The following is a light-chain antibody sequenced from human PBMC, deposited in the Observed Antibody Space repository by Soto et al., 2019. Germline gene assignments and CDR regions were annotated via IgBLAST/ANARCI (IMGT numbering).Light chain of an antibody. V-gene: IGLV1-51*02. CDR1: SSNIGNND. Sequence: QSVLTQPPSVSAAPGQEVTISCPGSSSNIGNNDVSWYQQLPGTAPKLLIYENNKRPSGIPDRFSGSKSGTSATLGITGLQTGDEADYYCGAWDSSLSGGVFGGGTKLTVL. J-gene: IGLJ2*01. CDR2: ENN. CDR3: GAWDSSLSGGV.